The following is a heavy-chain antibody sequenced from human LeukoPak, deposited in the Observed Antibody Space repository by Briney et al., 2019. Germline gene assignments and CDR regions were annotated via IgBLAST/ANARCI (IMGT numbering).Heavy chain of an antibody. J-gene: IGHJ4*02. CDR2: ISSSGSTI. Sequence: GGSLRLSCAASGFTFSDYYMSWIRQAPGKGLEWVSYISSSGSTIYYADSVKGRFTISRDNAKNSLYLQMNSLRVEDTAVYYCVRDNPRCCGVIPANIDDYWGQGTLVTVSS. V-gene: IGHV3-11*04. D-gene: IGHD2-21*01. CDR3: VRDNPRCCGVIPANIDDY. CDR1: GFTFSDYY.